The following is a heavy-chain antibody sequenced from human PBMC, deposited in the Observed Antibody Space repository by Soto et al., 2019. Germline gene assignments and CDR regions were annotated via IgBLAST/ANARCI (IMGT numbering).Heavy chain of an antibody. CDR3: ARDALELRNPAAYFDF. J-gene: IGHJ4*02. D-gene: IGHD1-7*01. Sequence: QVQLMESGGGVVQPGRSLRLSCVASGFTFSSYAMHWVRQAPGKGLDWVAVIPHDGSDNYYADSVKGRFTISRDNSKNTLYLQMNSLRPEDTAVYFCARDALELRNPAAYFDFWGQGTLVTVSS. V-gene: IGHV3-30-3*01. CDR2: IPHDGSDN. CDR1: GFTFSSYA.